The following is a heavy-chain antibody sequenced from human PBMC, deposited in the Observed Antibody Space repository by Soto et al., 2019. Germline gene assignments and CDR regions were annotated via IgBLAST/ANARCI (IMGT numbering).Heavy chain of an antibody. J-gene: IGHJ4*02. V-gene: IGHV1-69*02. CDR2: FNPIRRFS. D-gene: IGHD3-10*01. Sequence: QVQLVQSGAEVKKPGSSVTVSCKASGDTFNFYTINWVRQAPGLGLEWMGRFNPIRRFSNAALKFQGRVTLTADKATSTASMVPSSLRSEDTAIYYCATSFGSGSRAFDYWGQGALVTVCS. CDR3: ATSFGSGSRAFDY. CDR1: GDTFNFYT.